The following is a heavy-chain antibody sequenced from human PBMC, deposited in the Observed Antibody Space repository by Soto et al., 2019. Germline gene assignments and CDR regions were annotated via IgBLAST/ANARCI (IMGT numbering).Heavy chain of an antibody. CDR1: GGSFSGYY. CDR2: IYTSGST. D-gene: IGHD3-3*01. Sequence: SETLSLTCAVYGGSFSGYYWSWIRPPPGKGLEWIGRIYTSGSTNYNPSLKSRVTMSVDTSKNQFSLKLSSVTAADTAVYYCARIEYYDFWSGYPPYYGMDVWGQGTTVTVSS. CDR3: ARIEYYDFWSGYPPYYGMDV. V-gene: IGHV4-59*10. J-gene: IGHJ6*02.